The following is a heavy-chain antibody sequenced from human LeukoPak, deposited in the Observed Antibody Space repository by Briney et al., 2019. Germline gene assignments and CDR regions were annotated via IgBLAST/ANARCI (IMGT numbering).Heavy chain of an antibody. CDR3: AKTSVTSTFDY. D-gene: IGHD4-17*01. J-gene: IGHJ4*02. CDR1: GFIFNSYA. CDR2: ISGGGANT. Sequence: GGSPRLSCAASGFIFNSYAMGWVCQAPGTGLEWVSAISGGGANTYYADSVKGRFSISRDNSKNTLYLLMNSLRAADTAVYYCAKTSVTSTFDYWGQGTLVTVSS. V-gene: IGHV3-23*01.